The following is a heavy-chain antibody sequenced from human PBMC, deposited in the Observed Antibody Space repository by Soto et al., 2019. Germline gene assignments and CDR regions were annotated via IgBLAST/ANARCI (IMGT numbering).Heavy chain of an antibody. V-gene: IGHV5-51*01. CDR2: IFPSDSFT. J-gene: IGHJ4*02. CDR3: VRGMDRNSAGF. Sequence: GESLKISCKAPGYTCTNYWIGCVRQVPGEVLDLIGFIFPSDSFTRXXPSFQRQXXISVYKSVDTXYLQWXILKASDNAMYYCVRGMDRNSAGFWCLGTMVTVSS. D-gene: IGHD2-2*03. CDR1: GYTCTNYW.